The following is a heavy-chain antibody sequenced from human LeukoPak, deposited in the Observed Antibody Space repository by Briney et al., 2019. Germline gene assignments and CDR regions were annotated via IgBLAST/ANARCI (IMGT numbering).Heavy chain of an antibody. CDR3: TRNSGWYGLS. V-gene: IGHV3-7*03. CDR1: GFPFSSYW. D-gene: IGHD6-19*01. J-gene: IGHJ1*01. Sequence: GGSLRLSCAASGFPFSSYWMSWVRQVPGKGLEWVANIKQDGSEKYYVDSVKGRFTISRDNSNNTLFLHLNSLRGEDTAVYYCTRNSGWYGLSWGQGTLVTVSS. CDR2: IKQDGSEK.